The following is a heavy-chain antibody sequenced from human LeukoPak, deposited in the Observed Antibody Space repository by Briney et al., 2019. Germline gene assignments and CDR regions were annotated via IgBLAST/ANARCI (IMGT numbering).Heavy chain of an antibody. CDR3: AKDASDFWSGPSDY. J-gene: IGHJ4*02. Sequence: GGSLRLSCAASGFTFDDYAMHWVRQAPGKGLEWVSGISWNSGSIGYADSVKGRFTISRDNAKNSLYLQMNSLRAEDTALYYCAKDASDFWSGPSDYWGQGTLVTVSS. CDR1: GFTFDDYA. D-gene: IGHD3-3*01. CDR2: ISWNSGSI. V-gene: IGHV3-9*01.